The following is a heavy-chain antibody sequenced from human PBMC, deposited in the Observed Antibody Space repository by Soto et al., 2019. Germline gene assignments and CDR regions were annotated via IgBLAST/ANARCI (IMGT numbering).Heavy chain of an antibody. Sequence: QVQLQESGPGLVKPSQTLSLTCTVSAGSINSGGYYWNWIRQHPGRGLEWMGYIYYTGSTYYNPSLKSRITFSIDTSRNQFSLKVNSVTAADTAVYYCARATPSVATLGYGMDVWGQGTTVVVSS. CDR2: IYYTGST. CDR1: AGSINSGGYY. V-gene: IGHV4-31*03. D-gene: IGHD5-12*01. J-gene: IGHJ6*02. CDR3: ARATPSVATLGYGMDV.